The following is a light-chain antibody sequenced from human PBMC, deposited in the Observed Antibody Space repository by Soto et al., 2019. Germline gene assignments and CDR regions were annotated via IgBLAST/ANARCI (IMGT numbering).Light chain of an antibody. CDR2: DVS. J-gene: IGLJ1*01. CDR1: SSDVGGYNY. Sequence: ALTQPASVSGSPGQSITISCTGTSSDVGGYNYVSWYQHHPGKAPKLIIYDVSNRPSGVSNRFSGSKSGNTASLTISGLQPEDEADYYCSSYTTSNTRQIVFGTGTKVTVL. CDR3: SSYTTSNTRQIV. V-gene: IGLV2-14*03.